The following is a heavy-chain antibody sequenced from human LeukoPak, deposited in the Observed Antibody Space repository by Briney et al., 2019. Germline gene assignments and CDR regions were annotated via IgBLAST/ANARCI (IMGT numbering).Heavy chain of an antibody. Sequence: PGGSLRFSCVASGVTFSSYGMHWVRQAPGKGLEWVAFIRFDGSNEYYIDSVKGRFTLSRDGSKNTLYLQMSGLGAEDTAVYYCAKDSAVSGSYPDASDVWGQGTMVTVSS. J-gene: IGHJ3*01. V-gene: IGHV3-30*02. CDR2: IRFDGSNE. CDR3: AKDSAVSGSYPDASDV. D-gene: IGHD1-26*01. CDR1: GVTFSSYG.